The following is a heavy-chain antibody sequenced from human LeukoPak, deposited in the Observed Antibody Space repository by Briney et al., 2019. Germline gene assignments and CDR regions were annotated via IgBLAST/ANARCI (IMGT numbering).Heavy chain of an antibody. Sequence: GGSLRLSCAASGLTFEEYAMHWVRQVPGKGLEWVSVINGNGGITKYADFVKDRFTISRDNSKESLHLQMNSLTNDDTATYYCAKAGGDGSNYWFDYWGPGILVIVSS. CDR2: INGNGGIT. D-gene: IGHD5-24*01. V-gene: IGHV3-43*02. CDR3: AKAGGDGSNYWFDY. J-gene: IGHJ5*01. CDR1: GLTFEEYA.